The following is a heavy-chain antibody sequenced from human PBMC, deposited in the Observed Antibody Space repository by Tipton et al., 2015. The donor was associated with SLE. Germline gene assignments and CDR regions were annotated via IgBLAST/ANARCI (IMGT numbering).Heavy chain of an antibody. CDR2: IYTSGST. J-gene: IGHJ4*02. D-gene: IGHD4-17*01. CDR1: GGSISSYY. V-gene: IGHV4-4*07. Sequence: GSLRLSCTVSGGSISSYYWSWIRQPAGKGLEWIGRIYTSGSTNYNPSLKSRVTMSVDTSKNQFSLKLSSVTAADTAVYYCARETTVTTYFDYWGQGTLVTVSS. CDR3: ARETTVTTYFDY.